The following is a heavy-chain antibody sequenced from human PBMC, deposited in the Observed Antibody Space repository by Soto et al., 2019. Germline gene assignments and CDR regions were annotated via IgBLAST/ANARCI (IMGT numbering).Heavy chain of an antibody. CDR1: GGSISGGGYY. J-gene: IGHJ5*02. V-gene: IGHV4-31*03. D-gene: IGHD2-2*01. CDR3: ARVRSSTANWIDP. Sequence: QVQLQESGPGLVKPSQTLSLTCTVSGGSISGGGYYWSWIRQFPGKGLEWIGYIYYTGTTYYNPYLKNRLTVSVETSKNQFSLKLSSVTVADTAVYYCARVRSSTANWIDPWGQGTLVTVSS. CDR2: IYYTGTT.